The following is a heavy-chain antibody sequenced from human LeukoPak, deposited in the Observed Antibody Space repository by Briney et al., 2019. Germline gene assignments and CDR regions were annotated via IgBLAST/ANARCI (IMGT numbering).Heavy chain of an antibody. CDR3: ASPPRYYDFWSGYFNHDAFDI. D-gene: IGHD3-3*01. Sequence: SETLSLTCTVSGDSISSYYWTWIRQPPGKGLEWIGSIYYSGSTYYNPSLKSRVTISVDTSKNQFSLKLSSVTAADTAVYYCASPPRYYDFWSGYFNHDAFDIWGQGTMVTVSS. J-gene: IGHJ3*02. V-gene: IGHV4-59*05. CDR2: IYYSGST. CDR1: GDSISSYY.